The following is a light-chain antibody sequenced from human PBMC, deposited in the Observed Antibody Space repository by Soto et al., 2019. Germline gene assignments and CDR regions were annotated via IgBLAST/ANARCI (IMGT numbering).Light chain of an antibody. CDR1: QGISSA. Sequence: AIQLTQSPSSLSASVGDRVTITCRASQGISSALARYQQKPGKAPKLLIYDASSLESGVPSRFSGSGSGTDFTLTISSLQPEDFATYYCQQFNNYLTFGGGTKVDIK. CDR3: QQFNNYLT. CDR2: DAS. V-gene: IGKV1D-13*01. J-gene: IGKJ4*01.